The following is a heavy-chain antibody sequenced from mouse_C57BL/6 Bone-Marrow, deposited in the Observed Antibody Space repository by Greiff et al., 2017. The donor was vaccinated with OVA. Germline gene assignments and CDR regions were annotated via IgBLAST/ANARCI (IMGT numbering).Heavy chain of an antibody. CDR1: GYTFTSYW. D-gene: IGHD1-1*01. Sequence: QVQLQQPGAELVKPGASVKMSCKASGYTFTSYWITWVKQRPGQGLEWIGDIYPGSGSTNYNEKFKSKATLTVDTSSSTAYMQLSSLTSEDSAVYYCAREGDITTVVPSYYAMDYWGQGTSVTVSS. CDR2: IYPGSGST. J-gene: IGHJ4*01. V-gene: IGHV1-55*01. CDR3: AREGDITTVVPSYYAMDY.